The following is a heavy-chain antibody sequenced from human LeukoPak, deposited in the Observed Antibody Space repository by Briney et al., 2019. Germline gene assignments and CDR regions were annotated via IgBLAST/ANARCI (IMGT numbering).Heavy chain of an antibody. CDR3: SRHVNTFDY. V-gene: IGHV4-39*01. Sequence: SETLSLTCSVAGGSITSRNHYWGWIRQPPGKGLEWIGSIFYTGNTDYNPSLRRRVTMSVDTSKSHFSLNLSSVTAADMAVYYCSRHVNTFDYWGQGALVTVSS. J-gene: IGHJ4*02. CDR1: GGSITSRNHY. CDR2: IFYTGNT.